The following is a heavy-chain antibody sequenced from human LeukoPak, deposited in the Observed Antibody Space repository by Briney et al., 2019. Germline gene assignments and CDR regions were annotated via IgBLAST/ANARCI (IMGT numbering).Heavy chain of an antibody. V-gene: IGHV1-46*01. J-gene: IGHJ3*02. D-gene: IGHD3-9*01. CDR2: INPSGGST. CDR1: GYTFTSYY. CDR3: ARGSWVDILTGYYPPDAFDI. Sequence: GASVKVSCKASGYTFTSYYMHWVRQAPGQGLEWMGIINPSGGSTSYAQKFQGGVTMTRDTSTSTVYMELSSLRSEDTAVYYCARGSWVDILTGYYPPDAFDIWGQGTMVTVSS.